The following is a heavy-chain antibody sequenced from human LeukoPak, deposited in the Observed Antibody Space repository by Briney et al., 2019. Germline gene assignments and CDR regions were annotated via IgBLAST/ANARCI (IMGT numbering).Heavy chain of an antibody. Sequence: GASVKVSCKASGFTFTRYGISWVRQAPGQGLEWMGWISAYNGDTKYAQKFQDRLTLSTETSTTTAYMERRSLRSDDTAVYYCAREPSSTRGYCAWADYWGQGTRVTVSS. CDR2: ISAYNGDT. CDR1: GFTFTRYG. V-gene: IGHV1-18*01. D-gene: IGHD2-2*01. J-gene: IGHJ4*02. CDR3: AREPSSTRGYCAWADY.